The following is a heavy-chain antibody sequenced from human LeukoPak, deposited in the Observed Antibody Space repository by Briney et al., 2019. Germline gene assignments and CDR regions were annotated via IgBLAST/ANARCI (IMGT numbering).Heavy chain of an antibody. CDR3: ARCRVGAPPYFDY. J-gene: IGHJ4*02. CDR2: IYHSGST. CDR1: GGSISSYY. V-gene: IGHV4-59*08. D-gene: IGHD1-26*01. Sequence: SETLSLTCTVSGGSISSYYWSWIRQPPGKGLEWIGSIYHSGSTYYNPSLKSRVTISVDTSKNQFSLKLSSVTAADTAVYYCARCRVGAPPYFDYWGQGTLVTVSS.